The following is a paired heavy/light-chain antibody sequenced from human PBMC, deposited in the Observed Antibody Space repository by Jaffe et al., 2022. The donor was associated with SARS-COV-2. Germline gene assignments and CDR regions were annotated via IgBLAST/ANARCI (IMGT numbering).Heavy chain of an antibody. CDR1: GFTFSNYE. J-gene: IGHJ4*02. CDR3: ARVYNFLGSPAFDY. CDR2: IGSSGDDI. D-gene: IGHD1-20*01. Sequence: EVQLVESGGGLVQPGGSLRLSCAASGFTFSNYEINWVRQAPGQGLEWVSYIGSSGDDIFYADSVKGRFTISRDNAKKSLSLQMSSLRVEDTAVYYCARVYNFLGSPAFDYWGQGILVTVSS. V-gene: IGHV3-48*03.
Light chain of an antibody. CDR1: QSIRGF. V-gene: IGKV1-39*01. CDR2: AAS. Sequence: DIQMTQSPSSLSASVGDRVTITCRASQSIRGFLNWYQQKPGKAPKLLIYAASSLQSGVPSRFSGSGSGTDFTLTISSLQPEDFATYYCQQSYSTSWTFGLGTKVEI. J-gene: IGKJ1*01. CDR3: QQSYSTSWT.